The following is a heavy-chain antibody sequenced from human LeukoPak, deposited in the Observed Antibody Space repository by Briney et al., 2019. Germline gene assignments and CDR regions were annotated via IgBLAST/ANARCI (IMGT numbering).Heavy chain of an antibody. D-gene: IGHD6-13*01. Sequence: PSGTLSLTCAVSGDSISSKNWWNWVRQPPGKGLEWIGEIYHGGNTNYNPSLKSRVTISVDKSKNQFSLILSSVTAADTAVYYCVRDREYSKSWSFDYWGQGTLVTVSS. CDR1: GDSISSKNW. J-gene: IGHJ4*02. V-gene: IGHV4-4*02. CDR3: VRDREYSKSWSFDY. CDR2: IYHGGNT.